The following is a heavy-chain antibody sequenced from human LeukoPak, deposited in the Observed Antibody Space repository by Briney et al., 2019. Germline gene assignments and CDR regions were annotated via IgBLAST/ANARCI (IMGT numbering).Heavy chain of an antibody. Sequence: PGGSLRLSCAASGFTFSSYAMPWVRQAPGKGLEWVAVISYDGSNKYYADSVKGRFTISRDNSKNTLYLQMNSLRAEDTAVYYCANSRGYSYEIDYWGQGTLVTVSS. CDR2: ISYDGSNK. J-gene: IGHJ4*02. V-gene: IGHV3-30-3*01. D-gene: IGHD5-18*01. CDR1: GFTFSSYA. CDR3: ANSRGYSYEIDY.